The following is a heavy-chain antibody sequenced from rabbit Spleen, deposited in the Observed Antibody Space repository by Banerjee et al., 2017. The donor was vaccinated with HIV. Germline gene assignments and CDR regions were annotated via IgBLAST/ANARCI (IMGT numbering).Heavy chain of an antibody. Sequence: QSLEESGGDLVKPGASLTLTCTASGFSFSSSYYMCWVRQAPGKGLEWIACIYPGSSGSIYYASWAKGRFTISKSSSTTVTLQMTSLTVADTATYFCARGGRGSYNYGYNLWGPGTLVTVS. J-gene: IGHJ4*01. CDR1: GFSFSSSYY. D-gene: IGHD6-1*01. CDR2: IYPGSSGSI. V-gene: IGHV1S40*01. CDR3: ARGGRGSYNYGYNL.